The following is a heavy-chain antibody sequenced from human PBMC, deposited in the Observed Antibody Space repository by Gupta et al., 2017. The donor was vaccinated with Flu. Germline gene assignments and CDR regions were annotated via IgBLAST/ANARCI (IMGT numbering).Heavy chain of an antibody. D-gene: IGHD3-10*01. Sequence: EVQLLESGGGLVQPGGSLRLSWAASGFTFSSYAMGWVRQAPGKGLEWVSAISGSGGSTYYADSVKGRFTISRDNSKNTLYLQMNSLGAEDTAVYYCAKDLRASPITVVPYWGQGTLVTVSS. J-gene: IGHJ4*02. V-gene: IGHV3-23*01. CDR2: ISGSGGST. CDR1: GFTFSSYA. CDR3: AKDLRASPITVVPY.